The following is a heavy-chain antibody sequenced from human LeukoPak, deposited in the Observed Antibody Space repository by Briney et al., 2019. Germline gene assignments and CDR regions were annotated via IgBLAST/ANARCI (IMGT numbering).Heavy chain of an antibody. CDR3: ASCYYYDSSGCAY. V-gene: IGHV4-34*01. J-gene: IGHJ4*02. CDR1: GGSFSGYY. Sequence: SETLSLTCAVYGGSFSGYYWSWIRQPPGKGLEWIGEINHSVSTNYNPSLKSRVTISVDTSKNQFSLKLSSVTAADTAVYYCASCYYYDSSGCAYWGQGTLVTVSS. D-gene: IGHD3-22*01. CDR2: INHSVST.